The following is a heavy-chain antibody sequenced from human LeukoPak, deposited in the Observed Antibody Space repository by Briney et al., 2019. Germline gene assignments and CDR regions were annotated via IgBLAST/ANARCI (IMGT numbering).Heavy chain of an antibody. J-gene: IGHJ4*02. CDR3: ASWGAGGNF. CDR2: IYPDGRGK. D-gene: IGHD4-23*01. Sequence: GGSLRLSCAASGFTFSTYWMSWVRQVPGKGLEWVANIYPDGRGKDYVDSVKGRFTNSRDNAKRSLYLQMNSLRVEDTAVYFCASWGAGGNFWGQGTLVTVSS. CDR1: GFTFSTYW. V-gene: IGHV3-7*01.